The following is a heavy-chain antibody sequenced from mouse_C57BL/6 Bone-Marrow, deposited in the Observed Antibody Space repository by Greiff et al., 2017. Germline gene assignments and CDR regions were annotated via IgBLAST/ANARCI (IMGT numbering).Heavy chain of an antibody. V-gene: IGHV1-74*01. Sequence: QVQLQQPGAELVKPGASVKVSCKASGYTFTSYWMHWVKQRPGQGLEWIGRIHPSDSDTNYNQKFKGKATLTVDKSSSTAYMQLSSLTSKDSAVYYCAICGDSSGYGDYWGQGTSVTVSS. CDR3: AICGDSSGYGDY. CDR2: IHPSDSDT. CDR1: GYTFTSYW. D-gene: IGHD3-2*02. J-gene: IGHJ4*01.